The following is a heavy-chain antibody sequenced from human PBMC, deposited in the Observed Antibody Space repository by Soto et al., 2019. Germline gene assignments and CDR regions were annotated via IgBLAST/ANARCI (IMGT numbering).Heavy chain of an antibody. J-gene: IGHJ3*02. CDR1: GFTFSSYA. CDR2: ISYDGSNK. V-gene: IGHV3-30-3*01. D-gene: IGHD2-15*01. CDR3: ARENCSGGSCYSLLFPFDI. Sequence: PGGSLRLSCAASGFTFSSYAMHWVRQAPGMGLEWVAVISYDGSNKYYADSVKGRFTISRDNSKNTLYLQMNSLRAEDTAVYYCARENCSGGSCYSLLFPFDIWGQGTMVTVSS.